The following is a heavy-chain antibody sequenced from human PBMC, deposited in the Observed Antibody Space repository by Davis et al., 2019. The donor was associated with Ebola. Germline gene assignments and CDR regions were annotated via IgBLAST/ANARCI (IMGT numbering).Heavy chain of an antibody. Sequence: PSETLSLTRTVSGGSISSYYWSWIRQPPGKGLEWIGYIYYSGSTYYNPSLKSRVTISVDTSKNQFSLKLYSVTAADTAVYYCAREFAIFGVVIGDFDYWGQGTLVTVSS. J-gene: IGHJ4*02. CDR2: IYYSGST. CDR1: GGSISSYY. CDR3: AREFAIFGVVIGDFDY. D-gene: IGHD3-3*01. V-gene: IGHV4-59*04.